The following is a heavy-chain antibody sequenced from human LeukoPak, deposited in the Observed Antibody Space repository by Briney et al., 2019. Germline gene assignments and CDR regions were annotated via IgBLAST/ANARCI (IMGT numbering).Heavy chain of an antibody. CDR3: ARDVTLVRGYHYGMDV. V-gene: IGHV4-31*03. CDR2: IYYSGST. J-gene: IGHJ6*02. Sequence: SETLSLTCTVSGGSISSGSYYWSWIRQHAGKGLEWIGYIYYSGSTYYNPSLKSRVTISIDTSKNQFSLKLSSVTAADTAVYYCARDVTLVRGYHYGMDVWGQGTTVTISS. D-gene: IGHD3-10*01. CDR1: GGSISSGSYY.